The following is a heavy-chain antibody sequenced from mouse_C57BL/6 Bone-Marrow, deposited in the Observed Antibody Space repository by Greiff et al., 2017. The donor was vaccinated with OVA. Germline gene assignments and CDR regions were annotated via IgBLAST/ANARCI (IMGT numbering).Heavy chain of an antibody. CDR2: IDPADSYT. D-gene: IGHD2-2*01. CDR3: AREGNYCACDLAWFAY. J-gene: IGHJ3*01. CDR1: GYTFTSYW. Sequence: QVQLQQPGAELVMPGASVKLSCKASGYTFTSYWMHWVKQRPGQGLEWIGEIDPADSYTNYNQKLKGRFTLTVDKASSTAYMQLSSLTSEDSAVYYCAREGNYCACDLAWFAYWGQGTLVTVSA. V-gene: IGHV1-69*01.